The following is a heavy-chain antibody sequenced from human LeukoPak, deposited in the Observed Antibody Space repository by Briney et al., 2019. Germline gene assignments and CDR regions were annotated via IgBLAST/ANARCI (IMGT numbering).Heavy chain of an antibody. CDR3: AKEGDNYYRSSGYFPPFDF. CDR2: ISGSGGST. V-gene: IGHV3-23*01. J-gene: IGHJ4*02. D-gene: IGHD3-22*01. Sequence: GGSLRLSCAASGFTFSRYWMSWVRQAPGKGLEWVSAISGSGGSTYYADSVKGRFTISRDNSKNTLYLQMNNLRAEDTAVYYCAKEGDNYYRSSGYFPPFDFWGQGTLVTVSS. CDR1: GFTFSRYW.